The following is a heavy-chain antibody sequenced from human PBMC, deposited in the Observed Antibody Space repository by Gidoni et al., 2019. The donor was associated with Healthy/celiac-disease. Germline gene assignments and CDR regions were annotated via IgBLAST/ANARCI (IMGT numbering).Heavy chain of an antibody. CDR1: GFTFSNAW. J-gene: IGHJ4*02. V-gene: IGHV3-15*01. CDR3: TTPPKYYDFWSGYGY. Sequence: EVQLVESGGGLVKPGGSLRLSCAASGFTFSNAWMSWVRQAPGKGLEWVGRIKSKTDGGTTDYAAPVKGRFTISRDDSKNTLYLQMNSRKTEDTAVYYCTTPPKYYDFWSGYGYWGQGTLVTVSS. CDR2: IKSKTDGGTT. D-gene: IGHD3-3*01.